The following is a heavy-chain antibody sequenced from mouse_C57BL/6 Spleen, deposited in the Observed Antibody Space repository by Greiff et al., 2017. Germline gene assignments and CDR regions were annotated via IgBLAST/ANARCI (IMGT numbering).Heavy chain of an antibody. Sequence: VQLKESGGDLVKPGGSLKLSCAASGFTFSSYGMSWVRQTPDKRLEWVATISSGGSYTYYPDSVKGRFTISRDNAKNTLYLQMSSLKSEDTAMYCCARRSGTYFDFWGQGTTLTVSS. CDR2: ISSGGSYT. CDR3: ARRSGTYFDF. J-gene: IGHJ2*01. V-gene: IGHV5-6*01. CDR1: GFTFSSYG. D-gene: IGHD4-1*01.